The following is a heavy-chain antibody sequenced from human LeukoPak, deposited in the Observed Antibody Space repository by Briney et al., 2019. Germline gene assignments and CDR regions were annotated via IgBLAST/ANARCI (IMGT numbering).Heavy chain of an antibody. V-gene: IGHV1-69*06. CDR2: IIPIFGTA. D-gene: IGHD1-26*01. Sequence: PGASVKVSCKASGGTFSSYAISWVRQAPGQGLEWMGGIIPIFGTANYAQKFQGRVTITADKSTSTAYMELSSLRAEDTAVYYCATYSGAHHKTFDDWGQGTLVTVSS. CDR3: ATYSGAHHKTFDD. J-gene: IGHJ4*02. CDR1: GGTFSSYA.